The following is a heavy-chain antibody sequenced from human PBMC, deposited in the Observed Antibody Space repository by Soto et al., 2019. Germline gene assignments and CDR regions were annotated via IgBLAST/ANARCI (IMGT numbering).Heavy chain of an antibody. CDR3: ARGAVAGTWGFCALDI. Sequence: EVQLVESGGGLVQPGGSLRLSCAASGFSLSSHDMNWVRQAPGKGLEWVSFISRTGDSIYYVDSVRGRFTISRDTAKNSLYLQVDSLRADDTAVYYCARGAVAGTWGFCALDIWGQGTMVTVSS. CDR1: GFSLSSHD. D-gene: IGHD6-19*01. J-gene: IGHJ3*02. CDR2: ISRTGDSI. V-gene: IGHV3-48*01.